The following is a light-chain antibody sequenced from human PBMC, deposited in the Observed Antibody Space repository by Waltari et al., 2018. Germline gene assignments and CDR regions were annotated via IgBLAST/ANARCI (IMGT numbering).Light chain of an antibody. J-gene: IGLJ2*01. CDR2: DDR. Sequence: SYVVTQPPSVSVAPGQTARITCGGNTIGNKIEHWYQQKPGQAPVLVVYDDRDRPPGIPERFSGSKSANTATLTITGVVAGDEADYYCQVWDTSTDHVVFGGGTKLTVL. CDR1: TIGNKI. V-gene: IGLV3-21*02. CDR3: QVWDTSTDHVV.